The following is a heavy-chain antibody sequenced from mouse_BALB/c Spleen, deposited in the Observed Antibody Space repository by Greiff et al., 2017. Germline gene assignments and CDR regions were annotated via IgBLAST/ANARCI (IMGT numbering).Heavy chain of an antibody. D-gene: IGHD5-5*01. Sequence: QVQLKESGPGLVAPSQSLSITCTVSGFSLTGYGVNWVRQPPGKGLEWLGMIWGDGSTDYNSALKSRLSISKDNTKSQVFLKMNSLQTDDTARYYCAREDYLYAMDDWGQGTSVTVSS. V-gene: IGHV2-6-7*01. CDR1: GFSLTGYG. CDR2: IWGDGST. CDR3: AREDYLYAMDD. J-gene: IGHJ4*01.